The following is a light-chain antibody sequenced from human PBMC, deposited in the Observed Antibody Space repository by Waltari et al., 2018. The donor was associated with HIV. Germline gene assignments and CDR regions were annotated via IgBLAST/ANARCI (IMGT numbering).Light chain of an antibody. Sequence: SSEVTQDPAVSVALGQTVRITCQGDTLRSYYANWYPQKPGQAPVLVIYGKNNRPSWIPDRFSGSNSGSTASLTITGAQAEDEADYYCSSRDSSGHLVVFGGGTKLTVL. CDR3: SSRDSSGHLVV. CDR2: GKN. CDR1: TLRSYY. J-gene: IGLJ2*01. V-gene: IGLV3-19*01.